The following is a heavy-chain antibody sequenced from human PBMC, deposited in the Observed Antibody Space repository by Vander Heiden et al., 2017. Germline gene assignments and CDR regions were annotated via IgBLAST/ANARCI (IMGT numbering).Heavy chain of an antibody. CDR2: INHSGST. Sequence: QVQLQQWGAGLLKPSEALSLPCAVYGVSFSGYYWSWIRQPPGKGLEWIGEINHSGSTNYNPSLKSRVTISVDTSKNQFSLKLSSVTAADTAVYYCARGDWVTWGQGTLVTVSS. J-gene: IGHJ5*02. D-gene: IGHD2-21*01. CDR3: ARGDWVT. CDR1: GVSFSGYY. V-gene: IGHV4-34*01.